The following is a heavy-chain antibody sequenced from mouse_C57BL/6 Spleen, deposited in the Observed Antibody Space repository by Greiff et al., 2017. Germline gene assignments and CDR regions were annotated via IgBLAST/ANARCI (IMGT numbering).Heavy chain of an antibody. CDR1: GFTFSSYT. CDR3: ARPYGMDY. J-gene: IGHJ4*01. CDR2: ISGGGGNT. Sequence: EVKLVESGGGLVKPGGSLKLSCAASGFTFSSYTMSWVRQTPEKRLEWVATISGGGGNTYYPDSVKGRFTISRDNAKNTLYLRRSSLRSEDTALYYCARPYGMDYGGQGTSVTVSS. V-gene: IGHV5-9*01.